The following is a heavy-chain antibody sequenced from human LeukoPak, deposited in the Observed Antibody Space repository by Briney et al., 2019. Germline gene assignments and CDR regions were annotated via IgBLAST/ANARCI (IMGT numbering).Heavy chain of an antibody. CDR2: ISSGGSTI. J-gene: IGHJ4*02. CDR1: GFTFSIYS. D-gene: IGHD2-2*01. Sequence: GGSLRLSCAASGFTFSIYSMNWVRQAPGRGLEWVSYISSGGSTIFYADSVKGRFTISRDDAKNSLYLQVKSLRAEDTAVYYCALYTTSGYCSSTSCLFHWGQGTLVTVSS. CDR3: ALYTTSGYCSSTSCLFH. V-gene: IGHV3-48*04.